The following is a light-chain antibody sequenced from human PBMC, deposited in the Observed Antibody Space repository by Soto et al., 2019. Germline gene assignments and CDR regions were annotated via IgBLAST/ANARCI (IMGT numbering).Light chain of an antibody. Sequence: DIQMTQSPSSLSASVGDRVTITCWASQSIYSSLNWYHQKPGKAPKLLIYAASNLQCGVPSRFSGSGSGTDFTLSISSLQPEDFATYYCQQSYSAPYTFGQGTKLEI. CDR3: QQSYSAPYT. J-gene: IGKJ2*01. CDR1: QSIYSS. CDR2: AAS. V-gene: IGKV1-39*01.